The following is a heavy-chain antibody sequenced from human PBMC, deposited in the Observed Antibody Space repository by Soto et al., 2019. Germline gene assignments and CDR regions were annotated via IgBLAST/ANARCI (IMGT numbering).Heavy chain of an antibody. CDR2: INSDGSTT. CDR1: YW. J-gene: IGHJ4*02. CDR3: ARGRPFDY. V-gene: IGHV3-74*01. Sequence: YWMHWVRHAPGRGLVWVSRINSDGSTTDYADSVKGRFTISRDNAKNTLFLQMNSLRAEDTAVYFCARGRPFDYWGQGTLVTVSS.